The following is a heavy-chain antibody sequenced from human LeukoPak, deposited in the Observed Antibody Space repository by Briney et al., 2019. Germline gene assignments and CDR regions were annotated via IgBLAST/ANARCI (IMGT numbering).Heavy chain of an antibody. CDR1: GYTFTGYY. CDR2: INPSGGST. Sequence: ASVKVSCKASGYTFTGYYMHWVRQAPGQGLEWMGIINPSGGSTSYAQKFQGRVTMTRDMSTSTVYMELSSLRSEDTAVYYCARGGFRSIAAAAAGGAFDIWGQGTMVTVSS. V-gene: IGHV1-46*01. J-gene: IGHJ3*02. D-gene: IGHD6-13*01. CDR3: ARGGFRSIAAAAAGGAFDI.